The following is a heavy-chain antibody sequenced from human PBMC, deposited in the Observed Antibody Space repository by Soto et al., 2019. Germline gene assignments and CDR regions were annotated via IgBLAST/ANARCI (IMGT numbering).Heavy chain of an antibody. D-gene: IGHD3-3*01. CDR2: ISGSGGST. CDR1: RFTFISYA. CDR3: AKAGGFTISGGIYGIDG. Sequence: GGSLRLSCAASRFTFISYAMSWVRQAPGQGLEWVSAISGSGGSTYYADSVKGRFTISRDNSKNTLYLQMNSLRAEDTAVYYYAKAGGFTISGGIYGIDGWGQRTTVTVSS. V-gene: IGHV3-23*01. J-gene: IGHJ6*01.